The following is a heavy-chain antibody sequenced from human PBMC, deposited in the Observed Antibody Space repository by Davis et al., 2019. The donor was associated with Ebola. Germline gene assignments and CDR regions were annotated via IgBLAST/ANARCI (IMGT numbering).Heavy chain of an antibody. J-gene: IGHJ6*03. CDR2: IYSSGRT. CDR1: GFTVSSNY. D-gene: IGHD6-19*01. Sequence: GESLKISCAASGFTVSSNYMSWVRQAPGKGLEWVAVIYSSGRTFYADSVKGRFTISRDNSKNTLFLQMNSLRAEDTAVYYCARDGRIAVRYYYYYMDVWGKGTTVTVSS. V-gene: IGHV3-66*03. CDR3: ARDGRIAVRYYYYYMDV.